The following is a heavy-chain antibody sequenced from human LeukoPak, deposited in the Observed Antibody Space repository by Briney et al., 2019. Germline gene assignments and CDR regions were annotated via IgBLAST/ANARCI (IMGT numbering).Heavy chain of an antibody. D-gene: IGHD3-22*01. V-gene: IGHV3-64D*09. J-gene: IGHJ6*02. CDR3: VKEAPTYYYDSSGFSDGMDV. Sequence: GGSLRLSCSASGFTFSSYAMHRVRQAPGKGLEYVSAISSNGGSTYYADSVKGRFTISRDNSKNTLYLQMSSLRAEDTAVYYCVKEAPTYYYDSSGFSDGMDVWGQGTTVTVSS. CDR2: ISSNGGST. CDR1: GFTFSSYA.